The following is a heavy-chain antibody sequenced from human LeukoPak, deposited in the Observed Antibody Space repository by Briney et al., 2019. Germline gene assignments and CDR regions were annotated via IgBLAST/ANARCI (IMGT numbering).Heavy chain of an antibody. CDR3: AKTYSSGLFDY. CDR2: ISGSGGST. V-gene: IGHV3-23*01. D-gene: IGHD6-19*01. J-gene: IGHJ4*02. CDR1: GFTFISYG. Sequence: GGTLRLSCAASGFTFISYGMSWVRQAPGKGLEWVSAISGSGGSTYYADSVKGRFTISRDNSKNTLYLQMNSLRAEDTAVYYCAKTYSSGLFDYWGQGTLVTVSS.